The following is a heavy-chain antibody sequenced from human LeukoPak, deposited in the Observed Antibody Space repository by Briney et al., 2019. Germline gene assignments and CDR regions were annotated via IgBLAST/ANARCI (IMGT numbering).Heavy chain of an antibody. J-gene: IGHJ4*02. V-gene: IGHV3-11*04. CDR3: ARDRGEIVPMYNPPAALDY. CDR2: ISSSGNTM. CDR1: GFTFGDYY. Sequence: GGSLRLSCPVSGFTFGDYYMRWIRQAPGKGLEWVSYISSSGNTMKYADSVKGRFTISRDDAMNSLYLQMKSLRAEDTAVYYCARDRGEIVPMYNPPAALDYTGPGAPLTVSS. D-gene: IGHD3-10*01.